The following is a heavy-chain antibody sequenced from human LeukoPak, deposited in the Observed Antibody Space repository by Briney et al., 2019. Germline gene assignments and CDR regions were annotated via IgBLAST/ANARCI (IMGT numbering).Heavy chain of an antibody. D-gene: IGHD4-17*01. CDR2: IRNKADRYTT. CDR3: GDLGSTGTDH. CDR1: GFTFSPHY. J-gene: IGHJ4*02. V-gene: IGHV3-72*01. Sequence: GGSLRLSCVASGFTFSPHYMDWVRQSPGQGLEWVGLIRNKADRYTTIYAASVKGRLTISRDDSKNSVYLQMDSLKTEDTAVYYCGDLGSTGTDHWGQGTLVTVSS.